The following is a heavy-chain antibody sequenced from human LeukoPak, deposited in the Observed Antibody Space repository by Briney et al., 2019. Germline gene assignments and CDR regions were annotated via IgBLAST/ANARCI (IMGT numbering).Heavy chain of an antibody. V-gene: IGHV4-59*12. J-gene: IGHJ4*02. CDR3: ARDDEAALGTGGGFDH. Sequence: SQTLSLTCTVSGGSISSYYWSWIRQPPGKGLEWIGYIYYSGSTNYNPSLRSRVTISVDTSKNQFSLRLSSVTAADTAVYYCARDDEAALGTGGGFDHWGQGTLVTVSS. D-gene: IGHD6-13*01. CDR2: IYYSGST. CDR1: GGSISSYY.